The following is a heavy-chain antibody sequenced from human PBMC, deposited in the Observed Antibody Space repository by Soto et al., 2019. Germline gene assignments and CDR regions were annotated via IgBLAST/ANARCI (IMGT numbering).Heavy chain of an antibody. Sequence: SETLSLTCAVYGGSFSGYYWSWIRQPPGKGLEGIGEINHSGSTNYNPSLKSRVTISVDTSKNQFSLKLSSVTAADTAVYYCASVSGVATIENFDYWGQGTLVTVSS. CDR2: INHSGST. CDR1: GGSFSGYY. J-gene: IGHJ4*02. D-gene: IGHD5-12*01. V-gene: IGHV4-34*01. CDR3: ASVSGVATIENFDY.